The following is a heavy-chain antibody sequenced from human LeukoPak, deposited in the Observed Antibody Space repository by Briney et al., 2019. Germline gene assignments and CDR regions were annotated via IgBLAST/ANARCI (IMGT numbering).Heavy chain of an antibody. D-gene: IGHD4-23*01. J-gene: IGHJ4*02. CDR2: VSDIAAGT. V-gene: IGHV3-23*01. CDR1: GFTFSNYA. Sequence: GGSLRLSCTASGFTFSNYAFSWVRQARGKGLEGVSTVSDIAAGTYHAASVKGRFTISRDNSNNTLYLHMNSLRAEDTALSFCAKHPGPYGGNPFDAWGLGTLVTVSS. CDR3: AKHPGPYGGNPFDA.